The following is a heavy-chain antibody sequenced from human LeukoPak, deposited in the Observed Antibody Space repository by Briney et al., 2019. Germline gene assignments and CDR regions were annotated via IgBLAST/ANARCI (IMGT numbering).Heavy chain of an antibody. V-gene: IGHV3-23*01. D-gene: IGHD1-26*01. CDR2: ISGSGGST. Sequence: GGSLRLSCAASGFTFSSYAMSWVRQAPGKGLEWVSAISGSGGSTYYADSVKGRFTISRDNSKNTLYLQMNSLRAEDTAVYYCAKKGIEGATFLLYYYYYMDVWGKGTTVTVSS. J-gene: IGHJ6*03. CDR3: AKKGIEGATFLLYYYYYMDV. CDR1: GFTFSSYA.